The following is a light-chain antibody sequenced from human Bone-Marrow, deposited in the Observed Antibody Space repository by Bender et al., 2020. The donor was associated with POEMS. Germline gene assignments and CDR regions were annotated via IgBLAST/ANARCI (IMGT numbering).Light chain of an antibody. Sequence: QSALTQPASVSGSLGQSITISCTGTNSDVGSHKLVSWYQQHPGTAPKLLIYGYNNRPSGVPDRFSGSKSGTSASLAITGLQAEDEGDYYCQSYDNSLGGWVFGGGTKLTVL. CDR1: NSDVGSHKL. CDR2: GYN. CDR3: QSYDNSLGGWV. J-gene: IGLJ3*02. V-gene: IGLV2-14*02.